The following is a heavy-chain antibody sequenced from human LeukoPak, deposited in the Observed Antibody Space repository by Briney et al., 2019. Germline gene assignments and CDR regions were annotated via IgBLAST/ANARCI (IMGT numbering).Heavy chain of an antibody. D-gene: IGHD5-12*01. CDR2: ISYDGSNK. CDR1: GFTFSSYG. CDR3: AKDGGGRSGYGVY. J-gene: IGHJ4*02. Sequence: AGGSLRLSCAASGFTFSSYGMHWVRQAPGKGLEWVAVISYDGSNKYYADSVKGRFTISRDNSKNTLYLQMNSLRAEDTAVYYCAKDGGGRSGYGVYWGQGTLVAVSS. V-gene: IGHV3-30*18.